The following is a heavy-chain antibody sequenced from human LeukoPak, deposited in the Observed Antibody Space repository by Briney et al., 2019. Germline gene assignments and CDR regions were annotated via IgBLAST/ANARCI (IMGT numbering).Heavy chain of an antibody. CDR3: ARDPRHSSGWYGNWFDP. Sequence: ASVKVSCKASGYTFTSYGISWVRQAPGQGLEWMGWISAYNGNTNYAQKLQGRVTMTTDTSTSTAYMELRSLRSDDTAVYYCARDPRHSSGWYGNWFDPWGQGTLVTVSS. CDR2: ISAYNGNT. V-gene: IGHV1-18*01. D-gene: IGHD6-19*01. J-gene: IGHJ5*02. CDR1: GYTFTSYG.